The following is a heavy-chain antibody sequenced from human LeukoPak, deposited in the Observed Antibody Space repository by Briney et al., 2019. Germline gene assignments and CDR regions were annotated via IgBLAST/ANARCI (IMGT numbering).Heavy chain of an antibody. CDR1: GYTLTELS. CDR3: ATGVLFGVVVVAATLDY. D-gene: IGHD2-15*01. J-gene: IGHJ4*02. V-gene: IGHV1-24*01. CDR2: FDPEDGET. Sequence: GASVKVSCKVSGYTLTELSMHWVRQAPGKGLEWMGGFDPEDGETIYAQKFQGRVTMTEDTSTDTAYMELSSLRSEDTAVYYCATGVLFGVVVVAATLDYWGQGTLVTVSS.